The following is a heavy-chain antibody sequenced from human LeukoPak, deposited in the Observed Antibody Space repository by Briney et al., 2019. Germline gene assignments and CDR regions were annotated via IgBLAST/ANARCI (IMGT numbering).Heavy chain of an antibody. CDR2: LYSDGNT. Sequence: TGGSLRLSYAASGFTVITNDMTCVRQAPGKGLEWVSVLYSDGNTKYADSVQGRFTISRDNSKNTLYLEMNSLSPDDTAVYYCARGVEPLAANTLAYWGQGTLVTVSS. CDR3: ARGVEPLAANTLAY. D-gene: IGHD1-14*01. V-gene: IGHV3-53*01. J-gene: IGHJ4*02. CDR1: GFTVITND.